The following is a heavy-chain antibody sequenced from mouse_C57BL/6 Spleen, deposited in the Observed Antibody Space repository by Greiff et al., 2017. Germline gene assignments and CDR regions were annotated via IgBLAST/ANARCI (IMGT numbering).Heavy chain of an antibody. CDR2: IDPEDGET. CDR3: APWDYGSSSPFDY. V-gene: IGHV14-2*01. J-gene: IGHJ2*01. Sequence: EVKLVESGAELVKPGASVKLSCTASGFNIKDYYMHWVKQRTEQGLEWIGRIDPEDGETKYAPKFQGKATITADTSSNTAYLQLSSLTSEDTAVYYCAPWDYGSSSPFDYWGQGTTLTVSS. D-gene: IGHD1-1*01. CDR1: GFNIKDYY.